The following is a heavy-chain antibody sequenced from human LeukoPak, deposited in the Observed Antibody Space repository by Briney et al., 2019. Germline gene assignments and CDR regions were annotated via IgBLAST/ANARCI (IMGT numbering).Heavy chain of an antibody. CDR2: ISGSGGST. J-gene: IGHJ6*03. D-gene: IGHD3-10*01. CDR1: GFTFSSYA. V-gene: IGHV3-23*01. Sequence: GGSLRLSCAASGFTFSSYAMSWVRQAPGKGLEWVSAISGSGGSTYYADSVKGRFTISRDNSKNTLYLQMNSLRADDTAVYYCARFAAGGSYYYYMDVWGKGTTVTVSS. CDR3: ARFAAGGSYYYYMDV.